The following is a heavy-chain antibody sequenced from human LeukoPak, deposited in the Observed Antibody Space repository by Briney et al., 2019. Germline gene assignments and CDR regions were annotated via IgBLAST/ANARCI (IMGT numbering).Heavy chain of an antibody. CDR2: IYYSGST. CDR1: GGSISSYY. CDR3: ARQGYSSGWGIDY. J-gene: IGHJ4*02. V-gene: IGHV4-59*08. Sequence: SETLSLTCTVSGGSISSYYWSWIRQPPGKGLEWIGYIYYSGSTNYNPSLKSRVTISVDTSKNQFSLKLSSVTAADTAVYYCARQGYSSGWGIDYWGQGTLVTVSS. D-gene: IGHD6-19*01.